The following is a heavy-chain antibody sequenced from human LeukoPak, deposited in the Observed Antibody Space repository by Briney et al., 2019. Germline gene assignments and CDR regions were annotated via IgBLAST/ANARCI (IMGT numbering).Heavy chain of an antibody. CDR1: GYTFTSYF. V-gene: IGHV1-46*01. D-gene: IGHD4-17*01. CDR3: ARDSADYGDYDY. CDR2: INPSGGST. J-gene: IGHJ4*02. Sequence: ASVKVSCKASGYTFTSYFMHWVRQAPGQGLDWMGIINPSGGSTSYAQKFQGRVTMTRNTSTSTVYMELSSLRSEDTAVYYCARDSADYGDYDYWGQGTLVTVSS.